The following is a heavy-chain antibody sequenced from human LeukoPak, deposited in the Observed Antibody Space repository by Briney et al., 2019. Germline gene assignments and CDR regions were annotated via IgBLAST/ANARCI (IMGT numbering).Heavy chain of an antibody. J-gene: IGHJ4*02. CDR3: ARVTGYMIEDYFDS. D-gene: IGHD3-22*01. V-gene: IGHV4-38-2*02. CDR1: GYSISSGYY. CDR2: IYHSGST. Sequence: SETLSLTCTVSGYSISSGYYWGWIRQPPGKGLEWIGSIYHSGSTYYNPSLKSRVTISVDTSKNQFSLKLSSVTAADTAVYYCARVTGYMIEDYFDSWGQGTLVTVSS.